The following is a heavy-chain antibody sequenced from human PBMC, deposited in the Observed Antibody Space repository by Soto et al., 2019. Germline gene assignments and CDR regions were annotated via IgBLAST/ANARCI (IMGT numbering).Heavy chain of an antibody. V-gene: IGHV3-30*18. CDR1: GFTFSSYG. J-gene: IGHJ4*02. CDR3: AKARLQGDGYNTYYFDY. CDR2: ISYDGSNK. Sequence: QVQLVESGGGVVQPGRSQRLSCAASGFTFSSYGMHWVRQAPGKGLEWVAVISYDGSNKYYADSVKGRFTISRDNSKNTLYLQMNSLRAEDTAVYYCAKARLQGDGYNTYYFDYWGQGTLVTVSS. D-gene: IGHD5-12*01.